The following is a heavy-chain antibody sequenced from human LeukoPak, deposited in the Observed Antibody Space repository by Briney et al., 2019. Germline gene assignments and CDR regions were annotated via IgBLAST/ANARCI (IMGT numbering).Heavy chain of an antibody. CDR2: ISSSSSTI. Sequence: PGGSLRLSCAASGFSFNTYAMHWVRQAPGKGLEWVSYISSSSSTIYYADSVRGRFTISRDNAKNSLYLLMNSLRAEDTAVYYCARPFPYSDSRRAVDYWGQGTLVTVSS. CDR3: ARPFPYSDSRRAVDY. CDR1: GFSFNTYA. J-gene: IGHJ4*02. D-gene: IGHD6-13*01. V-gene: IGHV3-48*04.